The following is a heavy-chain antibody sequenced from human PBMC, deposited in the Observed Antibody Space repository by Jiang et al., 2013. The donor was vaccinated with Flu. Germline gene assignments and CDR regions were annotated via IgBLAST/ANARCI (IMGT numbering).Heavy chain of an antibody. Sequence: KPTQTLTLTCTFSGFSLSTSGVGVGWIRQPPGKALEWLALIYWNDDKRYSPSLKSRLTITKDTSKNQVVLTMTNMDPVDTATYYCAHSEDYDYVWGSYRWGYYFDYWGQGTLVTVSS. CDR3: AHSEDYDYVWGSYRWGYYFDY. CDR2: IYWNDDK. V-gene: IGHV2-5*01. CDR1: GFSLSTSGVG. D-gene: IGHD3-16*02. J-gene: IGHJ4*02.